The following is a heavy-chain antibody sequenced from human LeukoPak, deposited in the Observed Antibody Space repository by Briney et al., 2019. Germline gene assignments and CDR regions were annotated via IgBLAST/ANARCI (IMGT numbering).Heavy chain of an antibody. Sequence: SETLSLTCTVSGGSISSYYWSWIRQPPGKGLEWIGYIYYSGSTNYNPSLKSRVTISVDTSKNQFSLKLSSVTAADTAVYYCAVLGSSNLRFLDPDGNYYMDVWGKGTTVTVSS. V-gene: IGHV4-59*01. J-gene: IGHJ6*03. CDR1: GGSISSYY. D-gene: IGHD3-3*01. CDR2: IYYSGST. CDR3: AVLGSSNLRFLDPDGNYYMDV.